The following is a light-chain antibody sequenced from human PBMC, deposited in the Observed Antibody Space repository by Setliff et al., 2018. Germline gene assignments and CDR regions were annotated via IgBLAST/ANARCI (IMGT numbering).Light chain of an antibody. J-gene: IGLJ1*01. V-gene: IGLV2-14*01. CDR3: SSYTSSSTPYV. CDR1: SSDVGGYNY. CDR2: DVS. Sequence: QSALTQPASVSGSPGQSFTISCTGTSSDVGGYNYVSWYQQHPGKAPKLMIYDVSKRPSGVSNRFSGSKSGNTASLTISGLQAEDEADYYCSSYTSSSTPYVFGTGTKVTV.